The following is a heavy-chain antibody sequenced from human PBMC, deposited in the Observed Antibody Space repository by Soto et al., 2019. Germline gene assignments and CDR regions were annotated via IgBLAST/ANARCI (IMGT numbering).Heavy chain of an antibody. V-gene: IGHV3-11*05. Sequence: QVQLVESGGDLVKPGGSLRLSCAVSGFTFSDYYMSWIRQAPGKGLEWISYISSSGTSTKYADSVKDRFIISRDNAQNSLFLQMNSLRVEDTAIYYCARDRGAVAGQYFDFWGQGTLVTVSS. CDR1: GFTFSDYY. CDR2: ISSSGTST. D-gene: IGHD6-19*01. CDR3: ARDRGAVAGQYFDF. J-gene: IGHJ4*02.